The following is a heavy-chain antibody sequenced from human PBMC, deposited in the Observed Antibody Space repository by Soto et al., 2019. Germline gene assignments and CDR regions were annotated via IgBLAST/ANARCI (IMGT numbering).Heavy chain of an antibody. CDR1: GGTFSSYA. CDR3: ARDSGGITIVGVALVSVWFDP. Sequence: QVQLVQSGAEVKKPGSSVKVSCKASGGTFSSYAISWVRQAPGQGLEWMGGIIPIFGTANYAQKFQGRVTITADESTSTAYMELSSLRSEDTAVYYCARDSGGITIVGVALVSVWFDPWGQGTLVTVSS. CDR2: IIPIFGTA. J-gene: IGHJ5*02. D-gene: IGHD3-3*01. V-gene: IGHV1-69*12.